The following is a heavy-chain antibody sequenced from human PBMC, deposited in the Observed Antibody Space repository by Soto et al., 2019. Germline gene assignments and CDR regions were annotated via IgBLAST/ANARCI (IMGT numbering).Heavy chain of an antibody. J-gene: IGHJ6*02. CDR1: DNTFTYYG. V-gene: IGHV1-18*04. CDR3: AATGGHYFGLDV. CDR2: ISGHNAKT. Sequence: QAQLVQSGSEVKRPVASVKVYCKSSDNTFTYYGINCVRQTPGQGLEWLGWISGHNAKTRDAPKLPDRVTMTADTSTTTAFLKVRRLTSDDSGNYFCAATGGHYFGLDVWGQGTTVTVSS. D-gene: IGHD2-8*02.